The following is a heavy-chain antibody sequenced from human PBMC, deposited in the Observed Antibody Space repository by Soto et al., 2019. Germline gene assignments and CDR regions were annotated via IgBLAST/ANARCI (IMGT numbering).Heavy chain of an antibody. V-gene: IGHV2-5*01. Sequence: SCPTLVNPTQTLTLTCTFSGFSLSTTGVGVSWIRQPPGKALEWLALIYWHDDKRYSPSLNSRLTITKDTSKNQVVLTMTNMDPVDTATYYCAHRGGAAVGLYYFDYWGQGAMVTIYS. J-gene: IGHJ4*02. CDR2: IYWHDDK. CDR1: GFSLSTTGVG. CDR3: AHRGGAAVGLYYFDY. D-gene: IGHD6-13*01.